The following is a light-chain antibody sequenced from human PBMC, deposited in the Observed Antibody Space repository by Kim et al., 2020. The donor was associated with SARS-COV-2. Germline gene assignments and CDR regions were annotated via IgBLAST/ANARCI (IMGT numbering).Light chain of an antibody. J-gene: IGKJ2*01. Sequence: DIQLTQSPSFLSASVGDRVTITRRASQGISSYLAWYQQKPGKAPKLLIYAASTLQSGVPSRFSGSGSGTEFTLTISSLQPEDFATYYCQQLNSYPLYTFGQGTKLEI. CDR2: AAS. CDR3: QQLNSYPLYT. V-gene: IGKV1-9*01. CDR1: QGISSY.